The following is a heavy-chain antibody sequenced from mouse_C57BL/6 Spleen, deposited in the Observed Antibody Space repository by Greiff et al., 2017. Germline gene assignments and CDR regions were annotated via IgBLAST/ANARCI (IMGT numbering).Heavy chain of an antibody. J-gene: IGHJ2*01. CDR1: GYTFTSYW. CDR2: IHPSDSDT. V-gene: IGHV1-74*01. Sequence: MESCKASGYTFTSYWMHWVKQRPGQGLEWIGRIHPSDSDTNYNQKFKGKATLTVDKSSSTAYMQLSSLTSEDSAVYYCAIGVDYYGNYWGQGTTLTVSS. CDR3: AIGVDYYGNY. D-gene: IGHD2-1*01.